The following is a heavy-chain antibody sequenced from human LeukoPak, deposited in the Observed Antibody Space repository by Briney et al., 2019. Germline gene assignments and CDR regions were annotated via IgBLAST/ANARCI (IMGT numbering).Heavy chain of an antibody. D-gene: IGHD4-11*01. CDR1: GGSISSGGYS. CDR2: IYHSGST. CDR3: ARALTTVTTGWFDP. Sequence: PSETLPLTCAVPGGSISSGGYSWSWIRQPPGKGLEWIGYIYHSGSTYYNPSLKSRVTISVDRSKNQFSLKLSSVTAADTAVYYCARALTTVTTGWFDPWGQGTLVTVSS. V-gene: IGHV4-30-2*01. J-gene: IGHJ5*02.